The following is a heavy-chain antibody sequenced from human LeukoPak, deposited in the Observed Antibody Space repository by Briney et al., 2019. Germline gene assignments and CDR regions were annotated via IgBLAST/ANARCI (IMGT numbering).Heavy chain of an antibody. CDR3: ARGFRGTADY. CDR1: GGSISSGDYY. Sequence: PSQTLSLTCTVSGGSISSGDYYWSWIRQRPGAGLEWIGYIYYSGSTYYNPSLKSRVTISVDTSKNQFSLNLNSVTAADTAVYYCARGFRGTADYWGQGTLVTVSS. J-gene: IGHJ4*02. D-gene: IGHD1-1*01. CDR2: IYYSGST. V-gene: IGHV4-31*03.